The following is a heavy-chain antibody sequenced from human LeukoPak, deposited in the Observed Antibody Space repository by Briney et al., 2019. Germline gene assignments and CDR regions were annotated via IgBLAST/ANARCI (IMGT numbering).Heavy chain of an antibody. Sequence: PGGSLRLSCAASGFTFSSYGMHWVRQAPGKGLEWVAFIRYDGSNKYYADSVKGRFTISRDNSKNTLYLQMNSLRAEDTAVYYCARKGGVTYYFDYWGQGTLVTVSS. CDR1: GFTFSSYG. J-gene: IGHJ4*02. D-gene: IGHD3-16*01. V-gene: IGHV3-30*02. CDR3: ARKGGVTYYFDY. CDR2: IRYDGSNK.